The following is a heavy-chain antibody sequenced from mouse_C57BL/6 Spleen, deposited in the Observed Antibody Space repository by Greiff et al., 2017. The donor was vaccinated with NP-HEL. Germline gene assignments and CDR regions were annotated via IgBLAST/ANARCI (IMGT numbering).Heavy chain of an antibody. CDR2: INPNNGGT. V-gene: IGHV1-18*01. CDR3: ATYGYGHYFDY. CDR1: GYTFTDYN. D-gene: IGHD2-2*01. Sequence: VQLKESGPELVKPGASVKIPCKASGYTFTDYNMDWVKQSHGKSLEWIGDINPNNGGTIYNQKFKGKATLTVDKSSSTAYMELRSLTSEDTAVYYCATYGYGHYFDYGGQGTTLTVSS. J-gene: IGHJ2*01.